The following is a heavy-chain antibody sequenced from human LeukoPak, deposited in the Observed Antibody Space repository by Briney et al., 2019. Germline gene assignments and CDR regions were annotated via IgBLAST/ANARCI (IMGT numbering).Heavy chain of an antibody. J-gene: IGHJ4*02. D-gene: IGHD4-17*01. CDR2: IYYSGST. CDR3: ARVSSPYGDYYFDY. Sequence: SQTLAVTCNVSCGSISSGDYYWSWIRQPPGTGLEWIGYIYYSGSTYYPPSLKSRVTISVDTYKNQFSLKLSSVTAADTAVYYCARVSSPYGDYYFDYWGQGTLVTVSS. V-gene: IGHV4-30-4*01. CDR1: CGSISSGDYY.